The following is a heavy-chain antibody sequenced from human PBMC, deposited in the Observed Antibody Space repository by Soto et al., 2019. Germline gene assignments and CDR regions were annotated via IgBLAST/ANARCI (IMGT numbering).Heavy chain of an antibody. CDR2: ISAYNGNT. D-gene: IGHD5-12*01. Sequence: ASVKVSCKASGYTFTSYGISWVRQAPGQGLEWMGWISAYNGNTNYAQKLQGRVTMTTDTSTSTAYMELRSLRSDDTAVYYCAREEVGVARDGYNVGWFDPWGQGTLVTVSS. CDR3: AREEVGVARDGYNVGWFDP. CDR1: GYTFTSYG. V-gene: IGHV1-18*01. J-gene: IGHJ5*02.